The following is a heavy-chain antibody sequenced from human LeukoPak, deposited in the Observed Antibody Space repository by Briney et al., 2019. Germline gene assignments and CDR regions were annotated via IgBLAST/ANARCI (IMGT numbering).Heavy chain of an antibody. CDR3: ARGRTPFDY. J-gene: IGHJ4*02. CDR1: GGSISSSY. V-gene: IGHV4-59*01. D-gene: IGHD1-14*01. Sequence: SETLSLTCTVSGGSISSSYWSWIRQPPGKGLEWIAYIYYTGSTNYNPSLKSRVTISVDTSKNQFPLKLSSVTAADTAVYYCARGRTPFDYWGQGTLVTVSS. CDR2: IYYTGST.